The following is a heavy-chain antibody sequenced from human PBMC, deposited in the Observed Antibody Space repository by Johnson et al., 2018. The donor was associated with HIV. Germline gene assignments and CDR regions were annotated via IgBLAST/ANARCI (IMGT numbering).Heavy chain of an antibody. J-gene: IGHJ3*02. D-gene: IGHD5-18*01. Sequence: VQLVESGGGLVQPGGSLRLSCAASGFIFSHFDMHWVRQAAGRRLEWVSGIDTAGNTYYIGSVKGRFTISRDNTKNLVYLQMNSLRAEDTAVYYCARGPVDTAMGNDAFDIWGQGTMVTVSS. CDR3: ARGPVDTAMGNDAFDI. CDR1: GFIFSHFD. CDR2: IDTAGNT. V-gene: IGHV3-13*01.